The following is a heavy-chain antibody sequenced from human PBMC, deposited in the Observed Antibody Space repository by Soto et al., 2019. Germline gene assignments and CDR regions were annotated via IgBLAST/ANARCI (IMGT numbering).Heavy chain of an antibody. J-gene: IGHJ4*02. V-gene: IGHV3-23*01. Sequence: GGSLRLSCAASGFTFSSYAMSWVRQAPGKGLEWVSAISGSGGSTYYADSVKGRFTISRDNSKNTPYLQMNSLRAEDTAVYYCATTTTVVTPVFDFFDDWGQGTRVTVSS. CDR1: GFTFSSYA. CDR3: ATTTTVVTPVFDFFDD. CDR2: ISGSGGST. D-gene: IGHD4-17*01.